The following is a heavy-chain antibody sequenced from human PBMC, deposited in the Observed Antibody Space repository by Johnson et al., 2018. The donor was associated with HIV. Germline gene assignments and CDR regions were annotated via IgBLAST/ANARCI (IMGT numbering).Heavy chain of an antibody. Sequence: VQLVESGGGVVRPGGSLRLSCAASGFTFDDYGMSWVRQAPGKGLEWVSGISSSGTTMYYADSVKGRFTVSRDNASQSLYLQMNSLRAEDTAVYYCARAGGTHFNFWSGYNREGDAFDIWGQGTMVTVSS. D-gene: IGHD3-3*01. J-gene: IGHJ3*02. V-gene: IGHV3-20*04. CDR3: ARAGGTHFNFWSGYNREGDAFDI. CDR1: GFTFDDYG. CDR2: ISSSGTTM.